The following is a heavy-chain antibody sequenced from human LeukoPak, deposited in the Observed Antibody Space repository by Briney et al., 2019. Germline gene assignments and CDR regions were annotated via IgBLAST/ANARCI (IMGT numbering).Heavy chain of an antibody. CDR3: ATSRGGTSFDY. J-gene: IGHJ4*02. CDR1: GYTFTDYY. CDR2: MNPNSGGT. Sequence: ASVKVSCKASGYTFTDYYVHWVRQAPGQGLEWMGWMNPNSGGTNYAQRFQGRVTMTRDTSISTAYMELTRLRFDDTAVFYCATSRGGTSFDYWGQGTLVIVSS. D-gene: IGHD2-2*01. V-gene: IGHV1-2*02.